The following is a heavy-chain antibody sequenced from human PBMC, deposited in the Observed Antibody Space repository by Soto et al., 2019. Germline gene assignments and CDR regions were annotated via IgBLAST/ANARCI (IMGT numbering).Heavy chain of an antibody. D-gene: IGHD3-9*01. CDR3: ARGSAVTVLRYFGSKHCGLDV. CDR1: GYTFTSYY. J-gene: IGHJ6*02. V-gene: IGHV1-46*01. CDR2: INPSGGRT. Sequence: GASVKVSFKASGYTFTSYYMHWVRQAPGQGLEWMGIINPSGGRTSYAQKVQGRVTMASDTSTSTGYMELSSLRSEDTAVYYCARGSAVTVLRYFGSKHCGLDVWGRGTTVTSP.